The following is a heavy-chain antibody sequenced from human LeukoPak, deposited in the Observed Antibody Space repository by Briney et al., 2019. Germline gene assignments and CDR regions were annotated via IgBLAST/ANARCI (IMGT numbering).Heavy chain of an antibody. V-gene: IGHV3-33*01. Sequence: GGSLRLSCAASGFSFSVYGMHWVRQAPGEGLEWVAVMWSDGSKIYYADSVKGRFTISRDNSKSSLYLQMNSLRAEDTAVYYCARSHYCSSSSCYPYYFDSWGQGTLVTVSS. CDR3: ARSHYCSSSSCYPYYFDS. J-gene: IGHJ4*02. CDR1: GFSFSVYG. CDR2: MWSDGSKI. D-gene: IGHD2-2*01.